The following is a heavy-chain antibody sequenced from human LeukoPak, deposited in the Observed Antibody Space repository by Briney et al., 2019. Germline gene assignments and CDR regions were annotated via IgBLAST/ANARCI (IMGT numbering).Heavy chain of an antibody. CDR2: ISGSGSTI. J-gene: IGHJ4*02. V-gene: IGHV3-48*04. CDR3: AREASGFLGLLDY. CDR1: GFTFSTYS. Sequence: GGSLRLSCAASGFTFSTYSMNWVRQAPGEGLEWVSFISGSGSTIYYADSVKGRFTISRDNVKNSVYLQMNSLRAEDTAVYYCAREASGFLGLLDYWGQGTLVTVSS. D-gene: IGHD3-3*01.